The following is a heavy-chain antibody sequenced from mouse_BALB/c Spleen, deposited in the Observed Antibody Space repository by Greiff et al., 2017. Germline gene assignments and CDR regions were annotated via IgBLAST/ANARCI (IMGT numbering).Heavy chain of an antibody. J-gene: IGHJ2*01. CDR2: ISNGGGST. D-gene: IGHD1-1*01. Sequence: DVKLVESGGGLVQPGGSLKLSCAASGFTFSSYTMSWVRQTPEKRLEWVAYISNGGGSTYYPDTVKGRFTISRDNAKNTLYLQMSSLKSEDTAMYYCARYYDYFDYWGQGTTLTVSS. CDR3: ARYYDYFDY. CDR1: GFTFSSYT. V-gene: IGHV5-12-2*01.